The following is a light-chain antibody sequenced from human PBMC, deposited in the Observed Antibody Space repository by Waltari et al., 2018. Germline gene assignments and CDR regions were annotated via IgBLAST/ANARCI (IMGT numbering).Light chain of an antibody. CDR2: NVQ. CDR3: GSYRSGSTLV. Sequence: QSALTQPASVSGSPGQSIAISCTGTSSDIGGHIHVTWYQQHPGKAPKIIIYNVQNRPSGVSDRFSGSQSGNTASLTISGLQAEDEADYYCGSYRSGSTLVFGGGTRLTVL. V-gene: IGLV2-14*03. CDR1: SSDIGGHIH. J-gene: IGLJ2*01.